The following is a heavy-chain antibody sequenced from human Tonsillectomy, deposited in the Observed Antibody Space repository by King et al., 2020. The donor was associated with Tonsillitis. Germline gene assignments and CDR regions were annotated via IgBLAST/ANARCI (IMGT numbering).Heavy chain of an antibody. CDR3: ARTVGDDYGDYGSDY. CDR1: GFTFSSYG. Sequence: VQLVESGGGVVQPGRSLRLSCAASGFTFSSYGMHWARQAPGKGLEWVAVISYDGSNKYYADSVKGRFTISRDNSKNTLYLQMNSLRAEDTAVYYCARTVGDDYGDYGSDYWGQGTLVTVSS. D-gene: IGHD4-17*01. V-gene: IGHV3-33*05. CDR2: ISYDGSNK. J-gene: IGHJ4*02.